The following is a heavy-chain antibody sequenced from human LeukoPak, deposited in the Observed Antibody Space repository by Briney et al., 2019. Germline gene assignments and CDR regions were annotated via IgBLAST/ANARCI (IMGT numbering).Heavy chain of an antibody. D-gene: IGHD5-24*01. V-gene: IGHV3-74*01. CDR1: GFTIISSW. J-gene: IGHJ4*02. Sequence: PGGSLRLSCAVSGFTIISSWMHWVRQAPGKGLVWVSRINSDGSSRSYADSVKGRFTISRDNAKNTLYLQMDSLRAEDTAVYLCTRHHEGYTSFDFWGQGILVTVSS. CDR2: INSDGSSR. CDR3: TRHHEGYTSFDF.